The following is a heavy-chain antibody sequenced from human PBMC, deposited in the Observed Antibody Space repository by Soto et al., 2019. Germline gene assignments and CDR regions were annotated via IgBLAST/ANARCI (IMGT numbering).Heavy chain of an antibody. J-gene: IGHJ4*02. CDR3: AKGSGGYANAVDYYFDS. CDR1: GFYLSSYA. CDR2: ISGSGEST. Sequence: EVPLLESGGGLVQPGGSLRLSCAASGFYLSSYAMSWVRQAPGKGLEWVSVISGSGESTFYADSVKGRFTISRDSSKNTGHLSIAYLRAEDTAVYYCAKGSGGYANAVDYYFDSWGQGTLVTVSS. D-gene: IGHD5-12*01. V-gene: IGHV3-23*01.